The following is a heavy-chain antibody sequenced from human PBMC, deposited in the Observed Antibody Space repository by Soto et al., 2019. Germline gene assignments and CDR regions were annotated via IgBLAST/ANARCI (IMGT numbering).Heavy chain of an antibody. CDR3: VRDRDLGGDMAHGDF. CDR1: GFRFDDYG. J-gene: IGHJ4*01. V-gene: IGHV3-9*01. CDR2: ISYYSGSI. D-gene: IGHD2-21*01. Sequence: GGSLRLSCAASGFRFDDYGMHWVRQVPGKGLEWVSGISYYSGSIGYADSVKGRFTISADRGRNSVFLQLNSLRDEDTAVYYCVRDRDLGGDMAHGDFWGQGTLVTSPQ.